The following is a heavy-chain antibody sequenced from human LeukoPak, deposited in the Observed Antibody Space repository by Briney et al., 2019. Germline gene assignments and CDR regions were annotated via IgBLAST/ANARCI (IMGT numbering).Heavy chain of an antibody. CDR1: GGSISSYY. V-gene: IGHV4-59*12. CDR2: IYYSGST. D-gene: IGHD6-19*01. J-gene: IGHJ6*02. CDR3: ARGTLGVAGTVYYYYGMDV. Sequence: PSETLSLTCTVSGGSISSYYWSWIRQPPGQGLEWIGYIYYSGSTNYNPSLKSRVTMSVDTSKNRFSLKLSSVTAADTAVYYCARGTLGVAGTVYYYYGMDVWGQGTTVTVSS.